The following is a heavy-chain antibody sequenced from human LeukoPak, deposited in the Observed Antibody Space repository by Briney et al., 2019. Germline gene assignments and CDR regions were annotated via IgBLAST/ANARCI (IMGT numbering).Heavy chain of an antibody. J-gene: IGHJ4*02. CDR2: ISGSGNTI. CDR1: GFTFSDSY. D-gene: IGHD3-10*01. CDR3: TELHYYASRY. Sequence: GGSLRLSCAASGFTFSDSYMSWTRQAPGRGLEWVSYISGSGNTIYYAGSVKGRFTISRDNAKNSLYLQMNSLRAEDTAVYYCTELHYYASRYWGQGTLVTVSS. V-gene: IGHV3-11*01.